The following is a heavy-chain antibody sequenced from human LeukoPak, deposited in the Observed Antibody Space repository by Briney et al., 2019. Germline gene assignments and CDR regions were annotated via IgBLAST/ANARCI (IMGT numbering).Heavy chain of an antibody. CDR2: INSDGSST. J-gene: IGHJ6*02. CDR3: ARDYGRSRDYGMDV. D-gene: IGHD3-10*01. CDR1: GFTFSSYA. Sequence: GGSLRLSCAASGFTFSSYAMNWVRQAPGKGLVWVSRINSDGSSTTYADSVKGRFTISRDNAKNTLYLQMNSLRAEDTAVYFCARDYGRSRDYGMDVWGQGTTVTVSS. V-gene: IGHV3-74*01.